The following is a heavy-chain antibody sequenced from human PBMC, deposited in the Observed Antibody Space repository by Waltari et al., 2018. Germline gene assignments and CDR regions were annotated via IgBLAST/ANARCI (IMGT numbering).Heavy chain of an antibody. D-gene: IGHD2-15*01. CDR3: ARVKGCSGETCYPKFDP. CDR2: IYSSGNT. CDR1: GGSISTYY. Sequence: QVQLQESGPGLVKPSETLSLTCTVSGGSISTYYWSWIRQPAGKGLEWIGLIYSSGNTNYNPSLRSRVTMSVDRSKNQFSLKVRSVTAADTAVYYCARVKGCSGETCYPKFDPWGQGTLVTVSS. V-gene: IGHV4-4*07. J-gene: IGHJ5*02.